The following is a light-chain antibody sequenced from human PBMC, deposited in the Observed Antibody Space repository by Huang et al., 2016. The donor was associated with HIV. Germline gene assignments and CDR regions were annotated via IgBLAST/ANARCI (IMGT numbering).Light chain of an antibody. J-gene: IGKJ1*01. CDR1: QSVSNF. Sequence: IVLMQSPATLSLSPGEGATLSCRASQSVSNFLGWYQQKPGQAPRLLIYDTANRATGIPARLSGGGSGTDFTLTINSLEPEDSAVYYCQQRSNWPWTFGQGTKVEIK. V-gene: IGKV3-11*01. CDR2: DTA. CDR3: QQRSNWPWT.